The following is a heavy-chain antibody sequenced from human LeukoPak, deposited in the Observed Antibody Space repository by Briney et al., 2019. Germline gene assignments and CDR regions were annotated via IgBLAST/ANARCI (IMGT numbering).Heavy chain of an antibody. D-gene: IGHD3-22*01. V-gene: IGHV1-2*02. CDR3: ARLDSSGYSLNY. Sequence: ASVKVSCKASGYTFTGYYMHWVRQAPGQGLEWMGWINPNSGGTNFAQKFQGRVTMTRDTSISTAYMELSSLRSDDTALYYCARLDSSGYSLNYWGQGTLVTGSS. CDR1: GYTFTGYY. CDR2: INPNSGGT. J-gene: IGHJ4*02.